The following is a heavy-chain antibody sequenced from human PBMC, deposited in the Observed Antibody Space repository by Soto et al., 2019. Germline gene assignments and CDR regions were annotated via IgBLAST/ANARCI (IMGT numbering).Heavy chain of an antibody. CDR2: ISYDGNSK. V-gene: IGHV3-30-3*01. CDR1: GFIFNHYV. D-gene: IGHD2-21*01. CDR3: ARSYRGYALVLYP. Sequence: TLRLSCAASGFIFNHYVMHYVRLAPGKGLERVAVISYDGNSKHYADSVKGRFTISRDNSKSTLYVQMNSLRAEDTSVYYCARSYRGYALVLYPWGLGTLFTVSA. J-gene: IGHJ5*02.